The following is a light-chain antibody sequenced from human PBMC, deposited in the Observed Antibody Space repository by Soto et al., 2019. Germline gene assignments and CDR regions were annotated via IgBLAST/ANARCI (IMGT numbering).Light chain of an antibody. CDR3: SSYTSSSTWV. CDR1: SRDIGSYDF. CDR2: EVS. V-gene: IGLV2-14*01. J-gene: IGLJ3*02. Sequence: QSALTQPPSASGSPGQSVTISCTGTSRDIGSYDFVAWYQQHPGKAPKLIIYEVSNRPSGVSNRFSGSKSGNTASLTISGLQAEDEADYYCSSYTSSSTWVFGGGTKLTVL.